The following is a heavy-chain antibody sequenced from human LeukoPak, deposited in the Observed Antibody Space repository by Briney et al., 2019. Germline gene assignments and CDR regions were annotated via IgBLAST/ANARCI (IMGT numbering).Heavy chain of an antibody. Sequence: SETLSLTCAVYGGSFSGYYWSWIRQPPGKGLEWIGEINHIGSTNYNPSLKSRVTISVDTSKNQFSLKLSSVTAADTAVYYCARGCTAMVKGGYYFDYWGQGTLVTVSS. CDR3: ARGCTAMVKGGYYFDY. V-gene: IGHV4-34*01. CDR1: GGSFSGYY. CDR2: INHIGST. D-gene: IGHD5-18*01. J-gene: IGHJ4*02.